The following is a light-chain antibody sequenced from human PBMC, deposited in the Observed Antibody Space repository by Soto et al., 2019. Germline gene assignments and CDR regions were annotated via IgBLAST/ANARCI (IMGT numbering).Light chain of an antibody. CDR1: QTISNF. V-gene: IGKV1-39*01. CDR3: QQSYSTPRT. J-gene: IGKJ1*01. Sequence: DIQMTQSPSSLSASVGDRVTIACRASQTISNFLNWYQQKPGEAPKLLTFAASTLHSGVPSRFSGSGSGTDFTLTISSLQPEDFATYYCQQSYSTPRTFGQGTKVEIK. CDR2: AAS.